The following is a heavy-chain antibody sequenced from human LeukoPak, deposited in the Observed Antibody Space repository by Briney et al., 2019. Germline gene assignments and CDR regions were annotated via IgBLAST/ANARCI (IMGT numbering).Heavy chain of an antibody. J-gene: IGHJ4*02. Sequence: GGSLRLSCAASGFTFSSCTMHWVRQAPGKGLEWVAVILYDGSNKYYADSVKGRFTVSRDNSKNTLYLQMNSLRVEDTAVYYCAREGHDSGSSYDYWGQGTLLTVSS. CDR1: GFTFSSCT. V-gene: IGHV3-30*04. D-gene: IGHD3-10*01. CDR3: AREGHDSGSSYDY. CDR2: ILYDGSNK.